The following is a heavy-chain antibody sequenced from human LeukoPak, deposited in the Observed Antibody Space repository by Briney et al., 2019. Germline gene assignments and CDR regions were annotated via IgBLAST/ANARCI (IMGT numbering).Heavy chain of an antibody. Sequence: SETLSLTCTDSGGSISSGGYSWSWIRQHPGKGLEWIGYIYYSGSTNYHPSLKSRVTISVETSKNQFSLKLSSVTAADTAVYYCARHMSSSWYSPDYWGQGTLVTVSS. CDR3: ARHMSSSWYSPDY. D-gene: IGHD6-13*01. CDR1: GGSISSGGYS. V-gene: IGHV4-61*08. CDR2: IYYSGST. J-gene: IGHJ4*02.